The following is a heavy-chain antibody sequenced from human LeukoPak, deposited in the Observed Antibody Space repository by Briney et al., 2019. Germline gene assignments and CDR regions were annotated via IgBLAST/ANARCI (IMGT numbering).Heavy chain of an antibody. CDR3: ARQRYYDSSGQFDP. CDR2: IYYSGST. D-gene: IGHD3-22*01. Sequence: SETLSLTCTVSGVSISSYYWSWIRQPPGKGLEWIGYIYYSGSTNYNPSLKSRVTISVDKSKNQFSLKLSSVTAADTAMYYCARQRYYDSSGQFDPWGQGTLVTVSS. J-gene: IGHJ5*02. V-gene: IGHV4-59*08. CDR1: GVSISSYY.